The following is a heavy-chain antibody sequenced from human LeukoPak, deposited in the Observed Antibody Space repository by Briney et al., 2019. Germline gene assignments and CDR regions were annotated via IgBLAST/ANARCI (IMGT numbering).Heavy chain of an antibody. CDR1: GVSATSHN. V-gene: IGHV4-59*02. CDR2: VYYNWDT. J-gene: IGHJ5*02. D-gene: IGHD2-2*01. CDR3: ASKPVVPASQGHYFDP. Sequence: SETLSLTCTVSGVSATSHNWSWLRQPPGKGLEWVGNVYYNWDTRYHPSLRSRVAISIDTSKNHFHLNLASVTPADPAVYYCASKPVVPASQGHYFDPWGQGIVVTVS.